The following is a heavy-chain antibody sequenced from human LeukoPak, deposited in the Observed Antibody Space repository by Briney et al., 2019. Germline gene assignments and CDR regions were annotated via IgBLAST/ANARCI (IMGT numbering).Heavy chain of an antibody. D-gene: IGHD7-27*01. V-gene: IGHV3-23*01. CDR1: GFTFSDYA. CDR3: ATHQATGAHSKFDY. CDR2: ILAGGTNT. J-gene: IGHJ4*02. Sequence: PGRSLRLSCAASGFTFSDYAMTWVRQAPGKGLEWVSSILAGGTNTQYADSVRGRFTISRDNSKNTLYLQMNSLRAEDTALYHCATHQATGAHSKFDYWGQGTLVTVSS.